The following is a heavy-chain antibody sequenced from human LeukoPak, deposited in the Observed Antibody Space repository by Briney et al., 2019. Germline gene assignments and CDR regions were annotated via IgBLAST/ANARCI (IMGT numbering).Heavy chain of an antibody. CDR3: ARGLSPRTRYYYDNSGRDDY. J-gene: IGHJ4*02. CDR1: GGTFSSYA. CDR2: IIPIFGTA. V-gene: IGHV1-69*05. D-gene: IGHD3-22*01. Sequence: GSSVKVSCKASGGTFSSYAISWVRQAPGQGLEWMGGIIPIFGTANYAQKFQGRVTMTRNTSISTAYMELSSLRSEDTAVYYCARGLSPRTRYYYDNSGRDDYWGQGTLVTVSS.